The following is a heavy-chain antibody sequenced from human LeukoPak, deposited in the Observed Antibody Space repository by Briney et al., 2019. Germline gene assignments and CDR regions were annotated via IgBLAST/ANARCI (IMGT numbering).Heavy chain of an antibody. CDR2: IKEDGSEQ. CDR1: GFTFSSYG. CDR3: VCRDGRDYDILTGYYLYYYYMDV. J-gene: IGHJ6*03. Sequence: GGSLRLSCAASGFTFSSYGMSWVRQAPGKGLEWVANIKEDGSEQYYVDSVKGRFTISRDNAKNSLYLQMNSLRAEDTAVYYCVCRDGRDYDILTGYYLYYYYMDVWGKGTTVTVSS. D-gene: IGHD3-9*01. V-gene: IGHV3-7*01.